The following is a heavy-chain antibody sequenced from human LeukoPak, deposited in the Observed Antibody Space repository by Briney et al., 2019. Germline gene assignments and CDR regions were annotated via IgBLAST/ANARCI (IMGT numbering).Heavy chain of an antibody. CDR3: ARDGGWYGAPYYFDY. CDR1: GGSISSYY. D-gene: IGHD6-19*01. Sequence: SETLSLTCTVSGGSISSYYWSWIRQPPGKGLEWIGYIYYSGSTNYNPSLKSRVTISVDTSKNQFSLKLSSVTAADTAVYYCARDGGWYGAPYYFDYWGQGTLVTVSS. V-gene: IGHV4-59*01. CDR2: IYYSGST. J-gene: IGHJ4*02.